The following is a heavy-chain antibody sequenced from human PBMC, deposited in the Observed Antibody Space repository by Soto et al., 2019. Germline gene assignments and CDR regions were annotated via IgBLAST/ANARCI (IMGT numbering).Heavy chain of an antibody. CDR3: ASPAARPLRGYYYYYGMDV. V-gene: IGHV4-34*01. CDR2: INHSGST. Sequence: SETLSLTCAVYGGSFSGYYWSWIRQPPGKGLEWIGEINHSGSTNYNPSLKSRVTISVDTSKNQFSLKLSSVTAADTAVYYCASPAARPLRGYYYYYGMDVWGQGTTVTSP. J-gene: IGHJ6*02. D-gene: IGHD6-6*01. CDR1: GGSFSGYY.